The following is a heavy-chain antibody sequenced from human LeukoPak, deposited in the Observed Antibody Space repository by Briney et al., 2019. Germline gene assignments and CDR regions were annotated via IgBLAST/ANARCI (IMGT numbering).Heavy chain of an antibody. CDR3: ARGVYIAAAQYGY. J-gene: IGHJ4*02. V-gene: IGHV4-59*01. D-gene: IGHD6-13*01. CDR1: GGSISSYY. Sequence: TSETLSLTCTVSGGSISSYYWSWIRQPPGKGLEGRVYIYYSGTTHYTPSLTSRVTISVDTSKNQFSLKLSSVTAADPAVYYCARGVYIAAAQYGYWGQGTLVTVSS. CDR2: IYYSGTT.